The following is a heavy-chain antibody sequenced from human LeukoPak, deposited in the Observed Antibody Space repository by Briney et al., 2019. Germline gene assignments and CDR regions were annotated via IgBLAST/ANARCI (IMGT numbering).Heavy chain of an antibody. J-gene: IGHJ3*01. V-gene: IGHV4-39*01. CDR2: IYYSGST. CDR3: ARDTFGGVADAFDV. Sequence: SETLSLTCTVSGGSISSSSYYWGWIRQPPGKGLEWIGSIYYSGSTYYNPSLKSRVTISVDTSKNQFSLKLSSVTAADTAVYYCARDTFGGVADAFDVWGQGTMVTVSS. CDR1: GGSISSSSYY. D-gene: IGHD3-16*01.